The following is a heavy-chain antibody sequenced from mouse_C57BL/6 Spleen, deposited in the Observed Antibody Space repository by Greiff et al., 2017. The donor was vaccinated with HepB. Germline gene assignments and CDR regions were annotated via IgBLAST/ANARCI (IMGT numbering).Heavy chain of an antibody. CDR1: GFTFSSYG. D-gene: IGHD1-1*01. J-gene: IGHJ2*01. CDR3: ARQITTGVASYYFDY. CDR2: ISSGGSYT. V-gene: IGHV5-6*01. Sequence: EVHLVESGGDLVKPGGSLKLSCAASGFTFSSYGMSWVRQTPDKRLEWVATISSGGSYTYYPDSVKGRFPISRDNAKNTLYLQMSSLKSEATAMYYCARQITTGVASYYFDYWGQGTTLTVSS.